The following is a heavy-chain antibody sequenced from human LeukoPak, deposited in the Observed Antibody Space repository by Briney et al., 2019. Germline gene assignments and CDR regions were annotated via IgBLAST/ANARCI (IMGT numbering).Heavy chain of an antibody. V-gene: IGHV1-18*01. CDR3: ARMGDYHLVSFFDY. D-gene: IGHD4/OR15-4a*01. CDR2: ISAYDGNT. J-gene: IGHJ4*02. Sequence: ASVKVSFMSSGYTFTSYGFSWVRQAPGQGLEGMGWISAYDGNTNYAQKLQGRVTMTTDTSTSTVYMELTSLRSDDTAVYYCARMGDYHLVSFFDYWGQGTLVTVSS. CDR1: GYTFTSYG.